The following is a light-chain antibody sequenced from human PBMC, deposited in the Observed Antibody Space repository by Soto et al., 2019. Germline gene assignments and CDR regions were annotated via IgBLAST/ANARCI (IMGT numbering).Light chain of an antibody. CDR2: GAS. Sequence: EIVLTQSPATLSVPPGELATLSSRASQSVSSNLAWYQQKLGQAPRLLIYGASTRATGIPARFSGSGSGREFTLTISSLQSEDFAVYYCQQYNNWPPLTFGGGTKVDIK. J-gene: IGKJ4*01. CDR1: QSVSSN. CDR3: QQYNNWPPLT. V-gene: IGKV3-15*01.